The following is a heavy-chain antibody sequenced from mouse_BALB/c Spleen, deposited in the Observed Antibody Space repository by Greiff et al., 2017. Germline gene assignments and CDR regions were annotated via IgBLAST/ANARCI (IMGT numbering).Heavy chain of an antibody. CDR1: GYAFTNYL. Sequence: QVQLQQSGAELVRPGPSVKVSCKASGYAFTNYLIEWVKQRPGQGLEWIGVINPGSGGTNYNEKFKGKATLTADKSSSTAYMQLSSLTSDDSAVYFCAREGRYDGAWFADWGEGTLVTVSA. CDR2: INPGSGGT. CDR3: AREGRYDGAWFAD. V-gene: IGHV1-54*01. D-gene: IGHD2-14*01. J-gene: IGHJ3*01.